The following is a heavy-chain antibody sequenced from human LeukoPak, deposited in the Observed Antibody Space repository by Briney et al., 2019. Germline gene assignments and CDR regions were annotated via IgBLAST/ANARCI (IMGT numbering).Heavy chain of an antibody. V-gene: IGHV3-23*01. D-gene: IGHD6-13*01. Sequence: GGSLRLSCAASGFTFSSYAMSGVRQAPGKGLEWVSAISGSGGSTYYADSVKGRFTISRDNSKNTLYLQMNSLRAEDTAVYYCANVGEQQLVRYFYYWGQGTLVTVSS. CDR3: ANVGEQQLVRYFYY. CDR2: ISGSGGST. CDR1: GFTFSSYA. J-gene: IGHJ4*02.